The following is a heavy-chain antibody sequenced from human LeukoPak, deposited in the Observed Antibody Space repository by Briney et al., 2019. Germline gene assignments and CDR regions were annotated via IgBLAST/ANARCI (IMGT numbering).Heavy chain of an antibody. J-gene: IGHJ6*02. CDR2: INPNSGGT. D-gene: IGHD3-10*01. CDR1: GYTFTGYY. V-gene: IGHV1-2*04. Sequence: ASVKVSCKASGYTFTGYYMHWVRQAPGQGLEWMGWINPNSGGTNYAQKFQGWVTMTRDTSISTAYMELSRLRSDDTAVYYCARDQYERSSLLWFGNRYGMDVWGQGTTVTVSS. CDR3: ARDQYERSSLLWFGNRYGMDV.